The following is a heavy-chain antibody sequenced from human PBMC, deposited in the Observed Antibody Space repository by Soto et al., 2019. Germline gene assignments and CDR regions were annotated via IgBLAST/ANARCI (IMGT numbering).Heavy chain of an antibody. D-gene: IGHD6-19*01. Sequence: GGSLRLSCAASGFTFSSYAMSWVRQAPGKGLEWVSAISGSGGTTYYADSVKGRFTFSRDNSKNTLYLQMNSLRAEDTAVYYCAKTANGWFTAFDIWGQGTMVTVSS. J-gene: IGHJ3*02. CDR2: ISGSGGTT. CDR1: GFTFSSYA. V-gene: IGHV3-23*01. CDR3: AKTANGWFTAFDI.